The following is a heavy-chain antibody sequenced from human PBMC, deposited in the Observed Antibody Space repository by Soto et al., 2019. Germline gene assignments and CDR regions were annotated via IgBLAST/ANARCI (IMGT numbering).Heavy chain of an antibody. CDR2: IYYSGRT. CDR3: ARMRLHLGELSRNWFDP. V-gene: IGHV4-31*03. D-gene: IGHD3-16*02. CDR1: GGSISSGDYY. J-gene: IGHJ5*02. Sequence: QVQLQESGPGLVKPSQTLSLTCTLSGGSISSGDYYWSWIRHPPGKGLEWIGNIYYSGRTNYNPSLKSRLNISLDTSNNHFFLKLTSVTAADTAVYYCARMRLHLGELSRNWFDPWGQGTLVTVSS.